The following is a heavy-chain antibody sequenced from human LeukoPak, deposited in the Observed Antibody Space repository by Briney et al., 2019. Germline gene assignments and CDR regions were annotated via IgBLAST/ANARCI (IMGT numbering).Heavy chain of an antibody. CDR3: ATRDWFDP. V-gene: IGHV1-69*02. CDR1: GGTFTSYT. J-gene: IGHJ5*02. Sequence: GASVKVSCKASGGTFTSYTISWVRRAPGQGLEWMGRIIPILGIANYAQKFQGRVTITADKSTSTAYMELSSLRSEDTAVYYCATRDWFDPWGQGTLVTVSS. CDR2: IIPILGIA.